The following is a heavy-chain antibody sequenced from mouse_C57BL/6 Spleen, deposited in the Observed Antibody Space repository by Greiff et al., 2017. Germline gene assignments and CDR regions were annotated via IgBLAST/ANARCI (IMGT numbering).Heavy chain of an antibody. Sequence: QVQLQQPGAELVKPGASVKLSCKASGYTFTSYWMQWVKQRPGQGLEWIGEIDPSDSYTNYNQKFKGKATLTVDTSSSTAYMQLSSLTSEDSAVYYCARCSDYDHWGQGTLVTVSA. CDR2: IDPSDSYT. D-gene: IGHD2-4*01. CDR3: ARCSDYDH. CDR1: GYTFTSYW. J-gene: IGHJ3*01. V-gene: IGHV1-50*01.